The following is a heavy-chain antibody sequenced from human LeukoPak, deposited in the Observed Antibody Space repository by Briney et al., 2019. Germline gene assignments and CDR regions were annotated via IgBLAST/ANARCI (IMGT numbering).Heavy chain of an antibody. CDR1: GGSFSGYY. CDR2: INHSGST. J-gene: IGHJ6*04. D-gene: IGHD3-10*01. CDR3: ARGRNLRGAFDI. Sequence: PSETLSLTCAVYGGSFSGYYWSWIRQPPGKGLEWIGEINHSGSTNYNPSLKSRVTISVDTSKNQFSLKLSSVTAADTAVYYCARGRNLRGAFDIWGKGTTVIVSS. V-gene: IGHV4-34*01.